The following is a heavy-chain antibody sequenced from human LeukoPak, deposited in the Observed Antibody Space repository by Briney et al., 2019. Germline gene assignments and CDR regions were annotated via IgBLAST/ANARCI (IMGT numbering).Heavy chain of an antibody. CDR2: INPSGGST. Sequence: ASVKVSCKASGYTFTSYYMHWVRQAPGQGLEWMAIINPSGGSTSYAQKFQGRVTMTRDTSTSTVYMELSSLRSEDTAVYYCARDAQPTDILTGYFAYWGQGTLVTVSS. CDR3: ARDAQPTDILTGYFAY. J-gene: IGHJ4*02. D-gene: IGHD3-9*01. CDR1: GYTFTSYY. V-gene: IGHV1-46*01.